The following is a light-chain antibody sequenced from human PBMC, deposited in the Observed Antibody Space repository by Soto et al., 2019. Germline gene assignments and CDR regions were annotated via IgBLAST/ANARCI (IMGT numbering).Light chain of an antibody. Sequence: QSLLTQPASVSGSPGQSITISCTGSSADIGSHDYVSWYQQHPGKVPKLIIYEVSKRPSGASDRFSGSKSGNAAYLSISGLQPEDEADYYCNSYTTTSALGFGTGTTVTV. J-gene: IGLJ1*01. CDR3: NSYTTTSALG. V-gene: IGLV2-14*01. CDR1: SADIGSHDY. CDR2: EVS.